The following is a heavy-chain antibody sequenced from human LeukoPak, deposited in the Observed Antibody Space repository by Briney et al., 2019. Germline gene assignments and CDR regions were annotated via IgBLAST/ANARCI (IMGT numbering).Heavy chain of an antibody. CDR1: GFTFSNYE. CDR2: ISSSGGTI. V-gene: IGHV3-48*03. CDR3: TSPESFDY. J-gene: IGHJ4*02. Sequence: PGGSLILSCAASGFTFSNYEMNWVRQAPGKGLEWLSYISSSGGTIYYADSVKGRFTISRDNAKNSLYLQMNSLRAEDTAIYYCTSPESFDYWGQGTLVTVSS. D-gene: IGHD1-14*01.